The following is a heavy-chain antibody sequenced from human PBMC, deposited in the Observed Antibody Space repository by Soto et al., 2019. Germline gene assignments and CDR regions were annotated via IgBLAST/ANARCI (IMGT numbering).Heavy chain of an antibody. V-gene: IGHV1-69*13. D-gene: IGHD3-22*01. Sequence: SVNVPCKASGGTFSKYAISWVRQAPGQGREWLRGVIAMFGTPNYAQKIQGRVTISADESTSTAYLELSSLRSADTAVYFCARPLRDSNFYHGLADWGQGTTVTVSS. J-gene: IGHJ6*02. CDR2: VIAMFGTP. CDR1: GGTFSKYA. CDR3: ARPLRDSNFYHGLAD.